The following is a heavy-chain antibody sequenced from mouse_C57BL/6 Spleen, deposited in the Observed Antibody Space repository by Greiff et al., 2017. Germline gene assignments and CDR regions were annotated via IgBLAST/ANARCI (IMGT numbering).Heavy chain of an antibody. Sequence: QVQLQQSGPELVKPGASVKISCKASGYAFSSSWMNWVKQRPGKGLEWIGRIYPGDGDTNYNGKFKGKATLTADKSSSTAYMQLSSLTSEDSAVYFCARGYFDVWGTGTTVTVSS. V-gene: IGHV1-82*01. CDR2: IYPGDGDT. CDR1: GYAFSSSW. J-gene: IGHJ1*03. CDR3: ARGYFDV.